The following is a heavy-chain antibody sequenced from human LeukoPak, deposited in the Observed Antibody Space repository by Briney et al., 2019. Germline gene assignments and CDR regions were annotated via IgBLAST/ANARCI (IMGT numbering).Heavy chain of an antibody. CDR2: ITSSSSYI. J-gene: IGHJ4*02. Sequence: GGSLRLSCAASGFTFSSYTMNWVRQAPGKGLEWVSSITSSSSYIYYTDSAKGRFTISRDNAKNSLFLQMNSLRAEDTAVYYCARVLSGTLTYDHWGQGTLVAVSS. D-gene: IGHD3-9*01. CDR3: ARVLSGTLTYDH. V-gene: IGHV3-21*01. CDR1: GFTFSSYT.